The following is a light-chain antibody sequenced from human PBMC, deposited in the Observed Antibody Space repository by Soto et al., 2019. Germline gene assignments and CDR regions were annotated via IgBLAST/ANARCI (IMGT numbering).Light chain of an antibody. CDR3: QKYNSDPTWT. V-gene: IGKV1-27*01. J-gene: IGKJ1*01. CDR1: QGLSNY. Sequence: DIQMTQSPSSLSASVGDRVTITCRASQGLSNYLAWYQQKPGKVPKLLIYAASTLQSGVPSRFRGSGSGTHFTLTISSRQPEDVATYYCQKYNSDPTWTFGPGTKVEIK. CDR2: AAS.